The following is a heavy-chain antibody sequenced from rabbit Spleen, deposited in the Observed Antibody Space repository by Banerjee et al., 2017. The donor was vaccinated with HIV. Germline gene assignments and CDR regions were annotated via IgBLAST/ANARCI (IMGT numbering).Heavy chain of an antibody. J-gene: IGHJ4*01. V-gene: IGHV1S40*01. CDR1: GFSFSSSYY. CDR2: MNPGSDYT. Sequence: QSLEESGGDLVKPGASLTLTCTASGFSFSSSYYMCWVRQAPGKGLEWIACMNPGSDYTYYTSWAKGRFTISKTSSTTVTLQMTSLTAADTATYFCARNAYVGAGAYGYGLWGPGTLVTVS. CDR3: ARNAYVGAGAYGYGL. D-gene: IGHD6-1*01.